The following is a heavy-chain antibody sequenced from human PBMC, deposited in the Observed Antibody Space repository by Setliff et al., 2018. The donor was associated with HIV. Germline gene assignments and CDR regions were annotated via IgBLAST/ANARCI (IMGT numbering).Heavy chain of an antibody. V-gene: IGHV3-21*01. D-gene: IGHD3-3*01. J-gene: IGHJ3*02. CDR3: TRDLDLTGGEAFDI. CDR1: GGSISSNKYY. CDR2: ISSTGTYI. Sequence: ETLSLTCSVSGGSISSNKYYWSWIPQAPGKGLEWVSSISSTGTYIYYADSMQCRFTISRDNARNSLYLQMNSLRAEDTAMYYCTRDLDLTGGEAFDIWGQGTMVTVSS.